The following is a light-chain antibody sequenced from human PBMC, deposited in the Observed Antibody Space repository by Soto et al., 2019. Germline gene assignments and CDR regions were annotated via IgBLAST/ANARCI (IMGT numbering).Light chain of an antibody. CDR3: CSSVGIRSFV. J-gene: IGLJ2*01. CDR2: EVS. Sequence: QSVLTQPASVSGSPGQSITISCTGTSSDIGSYNLVSWYQQYPGKAPKFIIYEVSKRPTGVPNRFTGSKSGNTASLTISGLQAGDEADYYCCSSVGIRSFVFGGGTKVTVL. V-gene: IGLV2-23*02. CDR1: SSDIGSYNL.